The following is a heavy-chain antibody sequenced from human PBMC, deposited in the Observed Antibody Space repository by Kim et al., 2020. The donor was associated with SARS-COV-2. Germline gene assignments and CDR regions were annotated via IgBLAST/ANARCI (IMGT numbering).Heavy chain of an antibody. J-gene: IGHJ4*02. CDR2: ISYDAVNR. CDR3: ARGHDFGDYHDF. V-gene: IGHV3-30-3*01. CDR1: GFTFTDSA. D-gene: IGHD4-17*01. Sequence: LRLSCAASGFTFTDSALHWVRQAPGKGLEWVALISYDAVNRHHADSVKGRFTISRDNSRNTLYLQMNSLRVEDTAVYFCARGHDFGDYHDFWGQGTLVTVSS.